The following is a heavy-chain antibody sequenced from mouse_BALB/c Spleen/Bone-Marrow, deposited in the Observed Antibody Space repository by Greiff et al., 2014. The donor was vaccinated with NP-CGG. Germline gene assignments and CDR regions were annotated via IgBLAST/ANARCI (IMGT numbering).Heavy chain of an antibody. V-gene: IGHV1-69*02. J-gene: IGHJ2*01. CDR2: IDPSDSET. D-gene: IGHD2-1*01. Sequence: VKLMESGAELVKPGAPVKLSCKASAYTFTSYWMNWVKQRPGRGLEWIGRIDPSDSETHYSQNFKDKATLTVDRSSSTAFIQLSSLTSEDSTVYYCAYGNYESYFFDYWGQGTTLTVSS. CDR3: AYGNYESYFFDY. CDR1: AYTFTSYW.